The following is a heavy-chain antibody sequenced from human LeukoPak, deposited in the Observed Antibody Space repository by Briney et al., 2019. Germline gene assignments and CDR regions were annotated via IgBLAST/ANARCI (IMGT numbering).Heavy chain of an antibody. CDR1: GGSISSSNW. Sequence: PSGTLSLTCAVSGGSISSSNWWSWVRQPPGKGLEWIGSIYYSGSTYYNPSLKSRVTISVDTSKNQFSLKLSSVTAADTAVYYCARDHPRTGFDYWGQGTLVTVSS. CDR2: IYYSGST. J-gene: IGHJ4*02. V-gene: IGHV4-4*02. CDR3: ARDHPRTGFDY. D-gene: IGHD7-27*01.